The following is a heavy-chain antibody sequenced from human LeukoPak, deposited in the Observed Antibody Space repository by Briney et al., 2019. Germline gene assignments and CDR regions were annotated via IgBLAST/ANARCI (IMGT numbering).Heavy chain of an antibody. D-gene: IGHD3-10*02. Sequence: GGSLRLSCGASGFPFSTYWQHWGRQAPGKGVEWGSRIKSDAFGTTHEDSVKGRFTPSRDNAKNPLYLQMNSLSAQDPALYYFGRDMYFRSDSSYNVRSLYNWGQGTLVTASS. CDR3: GRDMYFRSDSSYNVRSLYN. V-gene: IGHV3-74*03. J-gene: IGHJ1*01. CDR2: IKSDAFGT. CDR1: GFPFSTYW.